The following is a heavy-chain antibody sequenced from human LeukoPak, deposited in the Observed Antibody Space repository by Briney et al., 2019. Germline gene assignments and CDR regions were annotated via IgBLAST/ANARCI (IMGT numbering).Heavy chain of an antibody. J-gene: IGHJ6*03. V-gene: IGHV4-4*07. Sequence: SETLSLTCTVSGGSISSYYWNWIRQPAGKGLEWIGRIYTSGSTNYNPSLKSRVTMSVDTSKNQFSLKLSSVTAADTAVYYCARDTRIAVAGDYYCYMDVWGKGTTVTVSS. D-gene: IGHD6-19*01. CDR1: GGSISSYY. CDR2: IYTSGST. CDR3: ARDTRIAVAGDYYCYMDV.